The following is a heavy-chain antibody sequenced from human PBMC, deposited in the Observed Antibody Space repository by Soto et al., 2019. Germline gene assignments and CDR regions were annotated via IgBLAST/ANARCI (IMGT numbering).Heavy chain of an antibody. V-gene: IGHV1-18*01. CDR3: ARGNPIAVAGGPDALDI. CDR1: GYTFTSYG. Sequence: QVQLVQSGAEVKKPGASVKVSCKASGYTFTSYGISWVRQAPGQGLEWMGWISAYNGNTNYAQKLQGRVTMTTDTSTSTAYLELRSLRSDDTAVYYCARGNPIAVAGGPDALDIWGQGTMVTVSS. J-gene: IGHJ3*02. CDR2: ISAYNGNT. D-gene: IGHD6-19*01.